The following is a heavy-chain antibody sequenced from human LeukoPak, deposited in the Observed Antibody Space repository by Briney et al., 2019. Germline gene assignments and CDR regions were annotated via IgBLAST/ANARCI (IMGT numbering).Heavy chain of an antibody. V-gene: IGHV3-11*06. J-gene: IGHJ1*01. CDR3: VLSDSSGVEYFQH. Sequence: GGSLRLSCAASGYTFSDYYMNWIRQAPGKGLEWISYISGSTTYTTYADSVQGRFTISRDNAKNSLYLQMSSLRAEDTAVYYCVLSDSSGVEYFQHWGQSTLVTVSS. D-gene: IGHD3-22*01. CDR2: ISGSTTYT. CDR1: GYTFSDYY.